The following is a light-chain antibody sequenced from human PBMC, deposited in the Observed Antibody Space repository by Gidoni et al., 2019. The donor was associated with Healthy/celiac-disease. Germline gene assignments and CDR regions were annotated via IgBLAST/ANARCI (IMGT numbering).Light chain of an antibody. V-gene: IGKV3-11*01. CDR3: QQRST. CDR2: DAS. Sequence: EMVLTQSPATLSLSPGERATLSCRASQSVSSYLAWYQQTPGQEPSLLIYDASNRATGIPAMFIGSGSGTDFTLTISILEPEDFAVYDCQQRSTFXGXTKVEIK. J-gene: IGKJ4*01. CDR1: QSVSSY.